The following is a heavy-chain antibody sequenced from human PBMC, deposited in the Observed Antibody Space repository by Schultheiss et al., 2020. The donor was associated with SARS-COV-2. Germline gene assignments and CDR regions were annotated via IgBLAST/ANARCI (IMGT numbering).Heavy chain of an antibody. CDR3: ARHVNTWNDRGYYYYGMDV. Sequence: SETLSLTRTVSGDSITTFYWNWIRQPPGKGLEWIGYIFYSRSDNYNPSLESRVTMSVDTSKNQFSLKVTSVTAADTAVYYCARHVNTWNDRGYYYYGMDVWGQGTTVTVSS. D-gene: IGHD1-1*01. J-gene: IGHJ6*02. V-gene: IGHV4-59*08. CDR1: GDSITTFY. CDR2: IFYSRSD.